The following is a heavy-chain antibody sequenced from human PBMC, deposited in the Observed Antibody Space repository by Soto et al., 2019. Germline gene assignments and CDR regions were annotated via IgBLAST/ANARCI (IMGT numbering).Heavy chain of an antibody. Sequence: SETLSLTCAVYGGSFSGYYWSWIRQPPGKGLEWIGEINHSGSTNYNPSLKSRVTISVDTSKNQFSLKLSSVTAADTAVYYCARGRDGFDIVVVPANNWFDPWGQGTLVTVSS. D-gene: IGHD2-2*01. J-gene: IGHJ5*02. V-gene: IGHV4-34*01. CDR2: INHSGST. CDR3: ARGRDGFDIVVVPANNWFDP. CDR1: GGSFSGYY.